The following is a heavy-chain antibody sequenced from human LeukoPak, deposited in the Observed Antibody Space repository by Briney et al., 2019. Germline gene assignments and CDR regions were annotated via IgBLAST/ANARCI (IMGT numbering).Heavy chain of an antibody. Sequence: PGGSLRLSCAASGFTFSSYGMNWVRQAPGKGLEWVSYISSSGSAVYYTDSVKGRFTISRDNAKNSLYLQMNSLRAEDTAVYYCARERGGYCSSTTCSHAFGIWGQGTMVTVSS. CDR1: GFTFSSYG. D-gene: IGHD2-2*01. V-gene: IGHV3-48*01. CDR3: ARERGGYCSSTTCSHAFGI. J-gene: IGHJ3*02. CDR2: ISSSGSAV.